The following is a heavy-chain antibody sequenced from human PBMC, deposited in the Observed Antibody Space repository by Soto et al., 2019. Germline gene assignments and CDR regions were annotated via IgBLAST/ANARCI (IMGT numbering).Heavy chain of an antibody. CDR2: IIGSGGST. CDR1: GFTVSNNY. J-gene: IGHJ5*02. D-gene: IGHD6-19*01. Sequence: XGSLRLSCAAAGFTVSNNYMSWVRQAPGKGLEWVSAIIGSGGSTYYADSVKGRFTISRDNSKNTLYLQMNSLRAEDTAVYYCAKDRAVAGRGNWFDPWGQGTLVTVSS. V-gene: IGHV3-23*01. CDR3: AKDRAVAGRGNWFDP.